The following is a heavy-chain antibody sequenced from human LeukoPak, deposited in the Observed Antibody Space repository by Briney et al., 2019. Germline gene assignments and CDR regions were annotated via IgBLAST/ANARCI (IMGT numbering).Heavy chain of an antibody. V-gene: IGHV4-59*01. D-gene: IGHD6-19*01. J-gene: IGHJ4*02. CDR1: GGSISSYY. Sequence: SETLSLTCSVSGGSISSYYWSWIRQPPEKGLEWIGYISYSGSTSYNPSLKSRVTISADTSKNQFSLRLSSVTAADTAVYYCARERESSGWIDYWGQGTLVTVSS. CDR3: ARERESSGWIDY. CDR2: ISYSGST.